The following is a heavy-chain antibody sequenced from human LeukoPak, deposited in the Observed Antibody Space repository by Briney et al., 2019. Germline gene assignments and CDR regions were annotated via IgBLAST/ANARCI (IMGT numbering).Heavy chain of an antibody. J-gene: IGHJ4*02. CDR3: AKDIWQQLALFDY. D-gene: IGHD6-13*01. CDR2: ISWNSGTI. V-gene: IGHV3-9*01. Sequence: GGSLRLSCAASGFTFADYAMHWVRQAPGKGLERVSGISWNSGTIGYADSVKGRFTISRDNAKNSLYLQMNSLRAEDPALYYCAKDIWQQLALFDYWGQGTLVTVSS. CDR1: GFTFADYA.